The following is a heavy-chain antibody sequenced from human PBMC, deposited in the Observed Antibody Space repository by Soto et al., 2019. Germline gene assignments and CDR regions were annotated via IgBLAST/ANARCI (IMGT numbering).Heavy chain of an antibody. CDR3: ARDRRSTYCSGGSCYPGAFXI. J-gene: IGHJ3*02. CDR1: GYTFTSYA. D-gene: IGHD2-15*01. V-gene: IGHV1-3*01. CDR2: INAGNGNT. Sequence: ASVKVSCKASGYTFTSYAMHWVRQAPGQRLEWMGWINAGNGNTKYSQKFQGRVTITRDTSASTAYMELSSLRSEDTAVYYCARDRRSTYCSGGSCYPGAFXIWGQGTMVTVSS.